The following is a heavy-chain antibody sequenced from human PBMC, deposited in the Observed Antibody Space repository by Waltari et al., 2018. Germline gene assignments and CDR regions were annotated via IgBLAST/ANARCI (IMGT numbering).Heavy chain of an antibody. Sequence: LEWIGEINHSGSTNYNPSLRSRVTVLVDTSKNQISRKVRSVTAADTAVYYCARAPTGLEGVWGQGTTVTVSS. CDR3: ARAPTGLEGV. CDR2: INHSGST. D-gene: IGHD1-1*01. V-gene: IGHV4-34*01. J-gene: IGHJ6*02.